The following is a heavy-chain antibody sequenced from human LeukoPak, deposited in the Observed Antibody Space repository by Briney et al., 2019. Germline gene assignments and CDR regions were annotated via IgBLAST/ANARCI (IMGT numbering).Heavy chain of an antibody. CDR2: IKQDGSEK. J-gene: IGHJ4*02. D-gene: IGHD1-26*01. Sequence: GGSLRLSCAASGFTFSSSWMSWVRQAPGKGLEWVANIKQDGSEKYYVDSVKGRFTISRDNAKNSLYLQMNSLRAEDTAVYYCARGAIVGANFDYWGQGTLVTVSS. CDR3: ARGAIVGANFDY. V-gene: IGHV3-7*01. CDR1: GFTFSSSW.